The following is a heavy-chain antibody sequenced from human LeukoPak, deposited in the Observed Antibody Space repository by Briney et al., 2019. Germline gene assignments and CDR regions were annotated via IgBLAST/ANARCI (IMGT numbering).Heavy chain of an antibody. CDR1: GHTLTDFP. V-gene: IGHV1-24*01. Sequence: PGASVKLSCKISGHTLTDFPLHWVRQTPGKGLEWMGGFDPEDSGPIYAQNFQGRLTMTEDTSTDTFYMELSSLRSEDTALYFCATGRGDYYYFMDVWGKGTTVIVSS. CDR2: FDPEDSGP. J-gene: IGHJ6*03. CDR3: ATGRGDYYYFMDV. D-gene: IGHD3-10*01.